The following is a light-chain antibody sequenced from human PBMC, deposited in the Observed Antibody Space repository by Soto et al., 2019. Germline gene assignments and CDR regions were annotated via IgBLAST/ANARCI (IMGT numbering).Light chain of an antibody. CDR2: AAS. Sequence: DVQMPQTPSSLSTSLRDSVTITCRASQSISSYLNWYQQKPGKAPKLLIYAASSLQSGVPSRFSGSGSGTDFTLTISSLQPEDFATYYCQQRETFAQRAKVDI. CDR1: QSISSY. CDR3: QQRET. V-gene: IGKV1-39*01. J-gene: IGKJ1*01.